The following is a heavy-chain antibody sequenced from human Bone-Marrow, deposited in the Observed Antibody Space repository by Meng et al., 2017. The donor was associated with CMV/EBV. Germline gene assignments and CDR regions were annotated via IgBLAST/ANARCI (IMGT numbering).Heavy chain of an antibody. V-gene: IGHV4-39*07. J-gene: IGHJ4*02. CDR2: IYYSGST. CDR1: GGSISSSSYY. Sequence: GSLRLSCTVSGGSISSSSYYWGWIRQPPGKGLEWIGSIYYSGSTYYNPSLKSRVTISVDTSKNQFSLKLSSVTAADTAVYYCARVPYDFWSGYYGDYFDYWGQGTLVTVSS. D-gene: IGHD3-3*01. CDR3: ARVPYDFWSGYYGDYFDY.